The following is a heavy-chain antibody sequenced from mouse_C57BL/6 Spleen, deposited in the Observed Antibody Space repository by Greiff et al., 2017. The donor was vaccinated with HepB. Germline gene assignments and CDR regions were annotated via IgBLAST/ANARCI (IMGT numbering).Heavy chain of an antibody. CDR2: INPNYGTT. J-gene: IGHJ4*01. V-gene: IGHV1-39*01. Sequence: QLQQSGPELVKPGASVKISCKASGYSSTDYNMNWVKQSNGKSFEWIGVINPNYGTTSYNQKFKGKATLTVDQSSSTAYMQLNSLTSEDSAVYYCARGGDGDYDYAMDYWGQGTSVTVSS. CDR1: GYSSTDYN. D-gene: IGHD2-4*01. CDR3: ARGGDGDYDYAMDY.